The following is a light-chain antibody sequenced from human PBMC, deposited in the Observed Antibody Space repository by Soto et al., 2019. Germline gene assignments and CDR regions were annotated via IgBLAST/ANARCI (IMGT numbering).Light chain of an antibody. CDR2: GAS. V-gene: IGKV3-15*01. Sequence: EIVMTQSPATLSASPGERATLSCRASRSVSSSLAWYQQKPGQAPRLLIYGASTRATGVPARFSGSGSGTEFTLTISSLQSEDFAVYYCQHYNDWPLTFGRGTKVEIK. CDR1: RSVSSS. CDR3: QHYNDWPLT. J-gene: IGKJ4*01.